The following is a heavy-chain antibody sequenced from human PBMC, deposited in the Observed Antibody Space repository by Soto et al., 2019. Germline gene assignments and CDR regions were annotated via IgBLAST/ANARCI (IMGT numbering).Heavy chain of an antibody. J-gene: IGHJ4*02. V-gene: IGHV3-30*18. CDR2: VTHDGSLY. CDR1: GFTFSSCA. CDR3: VKDRSDTWSFDY. D-gene: IGHD2-8*02. Sequence: QVQLVESGGGVVQPGRSLRLSCVASGFTFSSCAMHWVRQVPGKGLEWLAVVTHDGSLYPYADSVKGRFSIPRDNSRKTLYLQMNSLRPEDTAVYYCVKDRSDTWSFDYWGQGTLVTVSS.